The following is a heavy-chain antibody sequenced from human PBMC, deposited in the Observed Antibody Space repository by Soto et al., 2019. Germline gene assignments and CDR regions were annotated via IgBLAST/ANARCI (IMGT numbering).Heavy chain of an antibody. D-gene: IGHD6-13*01. Sequence: GGSLRLSCAASGFTFSSYAMSWVRQAPGKGLEWVSAISGSGGSTYYADSVKGRFTISRDNSKNTLYLQMNSLRAEDTAVYYCAKSAPPLFPPAAGPNWFAPWAQGTLVTVPS. V-gene: IGHV3-23*01. CDR3: AKSAPPLFPPAAGPNWFAP. J-gene: IGHJ5*02. CDR1: GFTFSSYA. CDR2: ISGSGGST.